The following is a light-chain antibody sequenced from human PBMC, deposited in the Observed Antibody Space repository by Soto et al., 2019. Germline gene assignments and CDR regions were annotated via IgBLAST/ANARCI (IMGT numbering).Light chain of an antibody. CDR2: GNS. CDR3: QSYDSSLSGVV. V-gene: IGLV1-40*01. J-gene: IGLJ2*01. Sequence: QSVLTQPASVSGAPGQRVTISCTGTSSNIGAGYDVHWYQQLPGTAPKLLIYGNSNRPSGVPDRFSGSKSGTSASLAITGLQAEDEADYDCQSYDSSLSGVVFGGGTKLTVL. CDR1: SSNIGAGYD.